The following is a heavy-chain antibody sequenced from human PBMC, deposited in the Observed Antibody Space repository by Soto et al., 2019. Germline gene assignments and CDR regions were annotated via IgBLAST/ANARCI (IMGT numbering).Heavy chain of an antibody. CDR2: IYYSGST. D-gene: IGHD3-22*01. J-gene: IGHJ4*02. CDR3: ARDGYYDSSGYRFDY. Sequence: PSEPLSLTCTVSGGSISSGDYYWSWIRQPPGKGLEWIGYIYYSGSTYYNPSLKSRVTISVDTSKNQFSLKLSSVTAADTAVYYCARDGYYDSSGYRFDYWGQGTLVTVSS. V-gene: IGHV4-30-4*01. CDR1: GGSISSGDYY.